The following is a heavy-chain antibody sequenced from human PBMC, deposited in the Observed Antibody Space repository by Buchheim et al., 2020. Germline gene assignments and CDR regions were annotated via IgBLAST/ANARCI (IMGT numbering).Heavy chain of an antibody. CDR3: ARGNGDISSFDY. V-gene: IGHV4-34*01. CDR2: INHSGST. J-gene: IGHJ4*02. CDR1: GGSFSGYY. D-gene: IGHD2-15*01. Sequence: QLQLQESGPGLVKPSETLSLTCAVYGGSFSGYYWSWIRQPPGKGLEWIGEINHSGSTNYNPSLKSRVTISVDTSKNQFSLKLSSVTAADTAVYYCARGNGDISSFDYWGQGTL.